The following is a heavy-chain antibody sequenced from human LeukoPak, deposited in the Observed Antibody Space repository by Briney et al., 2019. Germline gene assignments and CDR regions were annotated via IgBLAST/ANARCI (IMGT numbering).Heavy chain of an antibody. D-gene: IGHD2-15*01. CDR2: INLNSGGT. V-gene: IGHV1-2*02. CDR1: RYTLTDYY. CDR3: ARDAEYCTGGSCWYFDH. J-gene: IGHJ4*02. Sequence: ASVKVSCKASRYTLTDYYMHWVRQAPGQGLEWMGWINLNSGGTNFAQRFQGRVTMTRDTSISTAYMDLSRLISDDTAVYYCARDAEYCTGGSCWYFDHWGQGTLVTVSS.